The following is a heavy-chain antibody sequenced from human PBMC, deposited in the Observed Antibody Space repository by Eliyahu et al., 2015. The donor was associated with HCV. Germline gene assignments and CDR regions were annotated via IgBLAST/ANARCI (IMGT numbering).Heavy chain of an antibody. Sequence: VELQQWGAGLLKPSETLSLTCAVSGGSLSNYIWTWIRQPPGKGLEWIGEISHSGTTNYNPSLASRVTISLDTSNNQFSLKMTSVTAADTATYYCARWPMYSSSLKRNYYYGLDLWGQGTTVTVSS. J-gene: IGHJ6*02. V-gene: IGHV4-34*01. D-gene: IGHD6-13*01. CDR1: GGSLSNYI. CDR2: ISHSGTT. CDR3: ARWPMYSSSLKRNYYYGLDL.